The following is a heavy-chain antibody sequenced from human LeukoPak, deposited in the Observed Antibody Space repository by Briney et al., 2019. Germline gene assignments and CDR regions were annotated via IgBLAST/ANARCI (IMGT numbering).Heavy chain of an antibody. Sequence: SETLSLTCAVYGGSFSGYYWSWIRQPPGKGLEWIGEINHSGSTNYNPSLKSRVTISVDTSKNQFSLKLRSVTAGDTAVYYCSRVGYYDRDRNRRAFDIWGQGTMVTVSS. V-gene: IGHV4-34*01. D-gene: IGHD3-22*01. CDR1: GGSFSGYY. J-gene: IGHJ3*02. CDR2: INHSGST. CDR3: SRVGYYDRDRNRRAFDI.